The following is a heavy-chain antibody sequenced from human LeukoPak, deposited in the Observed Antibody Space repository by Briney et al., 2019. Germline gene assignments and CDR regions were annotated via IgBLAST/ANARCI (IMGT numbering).Heavy chain of an antibody. CDR3: ARDLRGDGYNWGQFGFDP. CDR2: IYYTGSS. J-gene: IGHJ5*02. Sequence: PSETLSLTCSVSGGSIRSSDDYWGFVRQTPGKGLEWMGSIYYTGSSHYNPSLKSRATISVDTSKNQFSLKLSSVTAADTAVYYCARDLRGDGYNWGQFGFDPWGQGTLVTVSS. D-gene: IGHD5-24*01. CDR1: GGSIRSSDDY. V-gene: IGHV4-39*07.